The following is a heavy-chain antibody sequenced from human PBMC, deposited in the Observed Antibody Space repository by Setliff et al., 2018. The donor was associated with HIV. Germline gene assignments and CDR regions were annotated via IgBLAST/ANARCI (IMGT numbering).Heavy chain of an antibody. CDR3: AKLDYYDYSGSWARKVAIDF. CDR1: GLTLSNSA. V-gene: IGHV3-23*01. Sequence: GGSLRLSCAASGLTLSNSAMTWVRQKPWRGLEWVSLIQSGGIIYYADSVKGRFTISRDNSNDTLSLQMSSLRAEDTALYYCAKLDYYDYSGSWARKVAIDFWGRGTMVTVSS. CDR2: IQSGGII. J-gene: IGHJ3*01. D-gene: IGHD3-22*01.